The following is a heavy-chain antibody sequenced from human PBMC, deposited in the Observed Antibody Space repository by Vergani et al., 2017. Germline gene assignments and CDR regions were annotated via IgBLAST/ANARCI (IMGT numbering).Heavy chain of an antibody. V-gene: IGHV7-4-1*02. Sequence: QVQLVQSGSELKKPGASLKVSCKASGYTFTSSAMNWVRQAPGQGLEWMGWINTNTGNPTYAQGFTGRFVFSLDNSVSTAYLQSSSLKAEDTAVYYCARPMVRGVIISSACYYYYGMDVWGQGTTVTVSS. CDR2: INTNTGNP. CDR3: ARPMVRGVIISSACYYYYGMDV. D-gene: IGHD3-10*01. CDR1: GYTFTSSA. J-gene: IGHJ6*02.